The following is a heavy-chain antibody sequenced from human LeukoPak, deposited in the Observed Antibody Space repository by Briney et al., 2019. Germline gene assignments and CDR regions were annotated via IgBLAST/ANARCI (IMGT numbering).Heavy chain of an antibody. CDR3: ARAGTGDAFDI. Sequence: ASVKVSCKASGYTFTGYYMHWVRQAPGQGLEWMGWINPNRGGTNYAQKFQGRVTMTRDTSISTAYMELSRLRSDDTAVYYCARAGTGDAFDIWGQGTMVTVSS. V-gene: IGHV1-2*02. J-gene: IGHJ3*02. CDR1: GYTFTGYY. CDR2: INPNRGGT. D-gene: IGHD3-10*01.